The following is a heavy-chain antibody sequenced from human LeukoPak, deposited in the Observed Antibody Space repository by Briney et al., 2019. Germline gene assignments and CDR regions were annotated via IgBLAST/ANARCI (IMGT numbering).Heavy chain of an antibody. J-gene: IGHJ4*02. Sequence: GGSLRLSCAASGFTFRDYSMNWVRQAPGLGLEWISYIGIDSGNTNYADSVKGRFTISGDKPKNSLYLQMNSLRVEDTAVYYCARDYKYAFDNWGQGTLVTVSS. CDR1: GFTFRDYS. V-gene: IGHV3-48*01. D-gene: IGHD5-24*01. CDR2: IGIDSGNT. CDR3: ARDYKYAFDN.